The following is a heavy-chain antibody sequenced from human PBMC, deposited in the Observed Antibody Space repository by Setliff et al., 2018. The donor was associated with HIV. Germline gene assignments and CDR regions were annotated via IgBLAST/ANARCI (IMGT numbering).Heavy chain of an antibody. J-gene: IGHJ6*03. Sequence: PSETLSLTCTVSGGSMTSSNYYWGWIRQSPGRGLEWIGSISSSGSTNYNPSLKSRVTISVDTSKNQFSLKLSSVTAADTAVYYCARGGIGDYYYYYMDVWGKGTTVTVTS. D-gene: IGHD3-10*01. CDR3: ARGGIGDYYYYYMDV. CDR1: GGSMTSSNYY. CDR2: ISSSGST. V-gene: IGHV4-39*07.